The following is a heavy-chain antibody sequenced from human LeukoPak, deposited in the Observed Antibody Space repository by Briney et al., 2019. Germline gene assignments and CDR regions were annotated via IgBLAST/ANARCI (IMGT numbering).Heavy chain of an antibody. V-gene: IGHV3-7*03. J-gene: IGHJ3*02. Sequence: GGSLRLSCAASGFTFNNYWMSWVRQAPGKGLEWVANIKQDGSEKYYVDSVRGRFTISRDNAKNSLFLQMNSLRAEDTALYYCARDIVLIAVAVRGSFDIWGQGTMVTVSS. CDR3: ARDIVLIAVAVRGSFDI. CDR1: GFTFNNYW. D-gene: IGHD6-19*01. CDR2: IKQDGSEK.